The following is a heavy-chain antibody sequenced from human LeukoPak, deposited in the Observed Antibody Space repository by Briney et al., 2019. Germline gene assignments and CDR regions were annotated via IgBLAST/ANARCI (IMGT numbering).Heavy chain of an antibody. CDR3: AKQLGYCSDGSCYFPY. V-gene: IGHV3-23*01. J-gene: IGHJ4*02. Sequence: GGSLRLSCAASGFSFSSYSMNWVRQAPGKGLEWVSAISNNGGYTYYADSVQGRFTISRDNSKSTLCLQMNSLRAEDTAVYYCAKQLGYCSDGSCYFPYWGQGTLVTVSS. D-gene: IGHD2-15*01. CDR1: GFSFSSYS. CDR2: ISNNGGYT.